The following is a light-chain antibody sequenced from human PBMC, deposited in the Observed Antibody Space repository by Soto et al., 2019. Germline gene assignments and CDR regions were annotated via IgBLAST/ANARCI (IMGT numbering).Light chain of an antibody. CDR1: QSVRSS. CDR2: GAS. CDR3: QQYGTSLYT. Sequence: EVVLKPAPATLYVSTGERTTLSCLASQSVRSSLAWYQQKPGQAPRLLIYGASTRATGLPARFSGSGSGTQFTLTISSLQSEDFAVYYCQQYGTSLYTLGQGTRLEIK. V-gene: IGKV3-15*01. J-gene: IGKJ5*01.